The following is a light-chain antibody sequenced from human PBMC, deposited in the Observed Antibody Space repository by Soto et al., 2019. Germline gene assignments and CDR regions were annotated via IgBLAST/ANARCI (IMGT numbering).Light chain of an antibody. CDR1: QIISSSY. V-gene: IGKV3-20*01. J-gene: IGKJ2*01. Sequence: EIVLTQSPGTLSLAVGERATLSCRASQIISSSYLAWYQQRPGQAPKLLIYGASRRATGVPDRFSGSESGTDLTLTISRVEPEDFAVYYCHQYGGSPWYTFGQGTRLEV. CDR3: HQYGGSPWYT. CDR2: GAS.